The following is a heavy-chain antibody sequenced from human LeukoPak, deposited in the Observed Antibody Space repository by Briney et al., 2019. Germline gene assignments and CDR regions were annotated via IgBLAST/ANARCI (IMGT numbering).Heavy chain of an antibody. CDR3: ARASWGLDAFDI. J-gene: IGHJ3*02. CDR1: GGSISSSSYY. Sequence: SETLSLTCTVSGGSISSSSYYWGWIRQPPGKGLEWIGSIYYSGSTYYNPSLKSRVTISVDTSKNRFSLKLSSVTAADTAVYYCARASWGLDAFDIWGQGTMVTVSS. D-gene: IGHD1-26*01. V-gene: IGHV4-39*07. CDR2: IYYSGST.